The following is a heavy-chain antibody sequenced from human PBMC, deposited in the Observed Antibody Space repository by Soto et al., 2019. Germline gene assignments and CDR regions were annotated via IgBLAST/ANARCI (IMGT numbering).Heavy chain of an antibody. D-gene: IGHD6-13*01. J-gene: IGHJ1*01. CDR1: GGSLSSCA. CDR3: ARDTSSTSLRAEYFQF. Sequence: LPQTLSVPCTVSGGSLSSCAKSLCRLLLGTGKEWIGEINHSGSTNYNPSLKRRVTISVDTSKNQFSLKLTSVTAADTAVYYCARDTSSTSLRAEYFQFWGQGPQVTV. V-gene: IGHV4-34*01. CDR2: INHSGST.